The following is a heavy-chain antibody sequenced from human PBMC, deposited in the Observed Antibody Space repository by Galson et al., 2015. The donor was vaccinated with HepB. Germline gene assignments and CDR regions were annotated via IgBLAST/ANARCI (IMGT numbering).Heavy chain of an antibody. Sequence: SLRLSCAASGFTFSSYAMHWVRQAPGKGLEWVAVISYDGSNKYYADSVKGRFTISRDNSKNTLYLQMNSLRAEDTAVYYCASGRTRYYYYMDVWGKGTTVTVSS. CDR3: ASGRTRYYYYMDV. J-gene: IGHJ6*03. CDR2: ISYDGSNK. V-gene: IGHV3-30-3*01. CDR1: GFTFSSYA. D-gene: IGHD1-7*01.